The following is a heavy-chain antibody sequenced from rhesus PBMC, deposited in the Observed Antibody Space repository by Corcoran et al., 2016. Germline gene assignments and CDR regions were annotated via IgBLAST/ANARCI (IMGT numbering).Heavy chain of an antibody. CDR1: GFTFSSYG. CDR3: AKRGIAGTETHFDY. D-gene: IGHD1-20*01. V-gene: IGHV3S5*01. CDR2: INSGGVST. J-gene: IGHJ4*01. Sequence: EVQLVETGGGLVQPGGSLKLSCAASGFTFSSYGMSWVRQAPGKGLEWVSAINSGGVSTYYADSVKGRFTISRDNSQNTLSLQMTSLRAEDTAVYYCAKRGIAGTETHFDYWGQGVLVTVSS.